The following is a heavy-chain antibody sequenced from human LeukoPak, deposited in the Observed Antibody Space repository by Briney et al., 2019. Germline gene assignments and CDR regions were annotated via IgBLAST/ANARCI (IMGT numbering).Heavy chain of an antibody. Sequence: SETLSLTCAAYGGSFSGYYWSWIRQPPGKGLEWIGEINHSGSTNYNPSLKSRVTISVDTSKNQFSLKLSSVTAADTAVYYCARVPRYSSSWYGLGGYYFDYWGQGTLVTVSS. CDR1: GGSFSGYY. D-gene: IGHD6-13*01. CDR2: INHSGST. J-gene: IGHJ4*02. V-gene: IGHV4-34*01. CDR3: ARVPRYSSSWYGLGGYYFDY.